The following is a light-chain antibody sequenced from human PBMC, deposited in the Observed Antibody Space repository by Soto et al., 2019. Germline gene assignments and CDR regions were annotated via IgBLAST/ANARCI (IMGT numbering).Light chain of an antibody. Sequence: DIVVTQSPLSLPVTPGEPASISCRSSQSLLHTNGYNYLYWYLQKPGQSPQLLICLGSNRASGVPDRFSGRGSGTDFTLSISKVEAEDVGVYYCMQALQTPRTFGQGTEVDIK. CDR1: QSLLHTNGYNY. V-gene: IGKV2-28*01. CDR3: MQALQTPRT. J-gene: IGKJ1*01. CDR2: LGS.